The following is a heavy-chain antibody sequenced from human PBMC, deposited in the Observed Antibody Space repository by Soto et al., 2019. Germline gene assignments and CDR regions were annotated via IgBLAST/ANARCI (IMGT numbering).Heavy chain of an antibody. Sequence: SETLSLTCTVSGGSISSYYWSWIRRPPEKGLEWIGYIYNDGRTLYNPSLKRRVTISVDTSKNQFSLRLSSVTAADTAIYYCAGDIRTGSYRFDYWGQGALVTVSS. CDR2: IYNDGRT. D-gene: IGHD1-26*01. V-gene: IGHV4-59*08. CDR3: AGDIRTGSYRFDY. CDR1: GGSISSYY. J-gene: IGHJ4*02.